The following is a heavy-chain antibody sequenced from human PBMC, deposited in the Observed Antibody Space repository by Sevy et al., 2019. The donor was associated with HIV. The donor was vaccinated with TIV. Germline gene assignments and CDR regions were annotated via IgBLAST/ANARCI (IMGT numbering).Heavy chain of an antibody. Sequence: GGSLRLSCAASGFTFSSYSMNWVRQAPGKGMEWVSYISSSSSTIYYAHSVKGRFTISRDNAKNSLYLQMNSLRAEDTAVYYCARMERPWYYYDSSGYQRPIDYWGQGTLVTVSS. CDR2: ISSSSSTI. CDR1: GFTFSSYS. V-gene: IGHV3-48*01. J-gene: IGHJ4*02. CDR3: ARMERPWYYYDSSGYQRPIDY. D-gene: IGHD3-22*01.